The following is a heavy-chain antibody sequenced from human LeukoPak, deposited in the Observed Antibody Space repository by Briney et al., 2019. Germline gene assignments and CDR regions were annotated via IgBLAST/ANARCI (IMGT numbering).Heavy chain of an antibody. CDR2: IYYSGST. D-gene: IGHD5-24*01. J-gene: IGHJ1*01. CDR1: GVSISSSNSY. CDR3: ARALRRDKYFQH. V-gene: IGHV4-61*05. Sequence: SETLSLTCTVSGVSISSSNSYWGWIRQPPGKGLEWIGYIYYSGSTNYNPSLKSRVTISVDTSKNQFSLKLSSVTAADTAVYYCARALRRDKYFQHWGQGTLVTVSS.